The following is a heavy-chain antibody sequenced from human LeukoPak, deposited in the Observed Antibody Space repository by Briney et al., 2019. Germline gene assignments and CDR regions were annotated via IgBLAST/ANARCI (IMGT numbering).Heavy chain of an antibody. J-gene: IGHJ6*02. V-gene: IGHV1-2*02. CDR1: GYTFTGYF. CDR3: AIPPTPDYYHVMDV. CDR2: INPNSGDT. Sequence: ASVKVSCKASGYTFTGYFIHWVRQAPGHGLEWMGWINPNSGDTNYSQKFQGRVTVTRDTSLSTAYMELSSLSSDDTAVYYCAIPPTPDYYHVMDVWGQGTTVTVSS.